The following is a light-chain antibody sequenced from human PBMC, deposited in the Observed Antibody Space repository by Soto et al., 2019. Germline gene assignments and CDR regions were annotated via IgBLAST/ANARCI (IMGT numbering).Light chain of an antibody. CDR3: QKYNSAPLT. J-gene: IGKJ4*01. CDR2: AAS. CDR1: QGIGVY. V-gene: IGKV1-27*01. Sequence: DIQMTQSPSSLSASLGERVTITCRASQGIGVYLAWFQQKPGNAPKLLIYAASTLQSGVPSRFSGSGSGTDFTLTVSSLQPADVATYYCQKYNSAPLTFGGGTRVEIK.